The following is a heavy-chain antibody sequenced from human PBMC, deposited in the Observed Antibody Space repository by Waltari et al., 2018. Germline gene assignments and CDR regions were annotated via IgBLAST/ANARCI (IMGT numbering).Heavy chain of an antibody. CDR1: GFTFSSYA. CDR2: IGGSGGST. D-gene: IGHD5-12*01. CDR3: AKDQNRGIVATNLDY. J-gene: IGHJ4*02. Sequence: EVQLLESGGGLVQPGGSLRLSCAASGFTFSSYAMSWVRQAPGKGVEWVSAIGGSGGSTYYADSVKVRFTISRDNSKNTLYLQMNSLRAEDTAVYYCAKDQNRGIVATNLDYWGQGTLVTVSS. V-gene: IGHV3-23*01.